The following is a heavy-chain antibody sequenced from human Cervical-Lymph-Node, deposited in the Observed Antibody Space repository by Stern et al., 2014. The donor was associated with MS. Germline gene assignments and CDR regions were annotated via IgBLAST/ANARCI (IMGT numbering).Heavy chain of an antibody. CDR2: VYYSWAT. J-gene: IGHJ4*02. CDR1: GDSISSYTHY. Sequence: QLQLQESGPGLVKPSETLSLTCAVSGDSISSYTHYWAWIRQPPGKGLEWIGSVYYSWATYYNPPNKRRVPISVDTSKNPFPRGLNSVTAADTAVYYCAKHACTGAACPFDLWGQGTLVTVSS. D-gene: IGHD2-8*02. V-gene: IGHV4-39*01. CDR3: AKHACTGAACPFDL.